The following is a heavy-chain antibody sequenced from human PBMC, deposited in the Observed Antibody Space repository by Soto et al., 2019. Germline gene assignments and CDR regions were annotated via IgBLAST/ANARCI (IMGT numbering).Heavy chain of an antibody. V-gene: IGHV4-39*01. CDR3: TRQEGGAAADRPLDY. CDR2: IYYSGST. CDR1: GGSIRSSTYY. Sequence: QLRLQESGPGLVKPSETLSLTCTVSGGSIRSSTYYWGWIRQPPGKGLEWIGRIYYSGSTHYNPSLKSRVSMSVDTSTNQSPLKLNSGTAADTAVYYCTRQEGGAAADRPLDYWGQGTLVTVSS. D-gene: IGHD6-13*01. J-gene: IGHJ4*02.